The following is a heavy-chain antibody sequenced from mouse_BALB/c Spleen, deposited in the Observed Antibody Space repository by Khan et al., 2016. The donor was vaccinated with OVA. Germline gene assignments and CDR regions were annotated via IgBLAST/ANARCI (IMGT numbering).Heavy chain of an antibody. Sequence: QIQLVQSGGDLMKPGASVKISCKATGYTFSSYWIEWVKQRPGHGLEWIGQIFPGSVSTTYNEKFKGKATFTADTSSNTAYMQLSSLTSEDSAVYYCARGGYGGFAYWRQGTLVTVSA. V-gene: IGHV1-9*01. CDR3: ARGGYGGFAY. CDR2: IFPGSVST. D-gene: IGHD2-2*01. J-gene: IGHJ3*01. CDR1: GYTFSSYW.